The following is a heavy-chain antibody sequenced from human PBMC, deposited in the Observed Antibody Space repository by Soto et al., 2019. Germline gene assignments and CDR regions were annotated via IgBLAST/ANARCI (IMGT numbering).Heavy chain of an antibody. Sequence: EVQLVESGGGLVQPGGSLRLSCAASGFTFSSYVINWVRQAPGKGLEWVSYISISSSTRYYADSVRGRFTISRDNAKNTLYLQMNSLRDEDTAVYYCARGGGFFDYWGQGTLVTVSS. J-gene: IGHJ4*02. V-gene: IGHV3-48*02. CDR3: ARGGGFFDY. CDR2: ISISSSTR. D-gene: IGHD3-10*01. CDR1: GFTFSSYV.